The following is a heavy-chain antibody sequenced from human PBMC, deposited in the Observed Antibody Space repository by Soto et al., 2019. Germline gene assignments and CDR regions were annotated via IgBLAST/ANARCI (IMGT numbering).Heavy chain of an antibody. CDR2: ISSSSRTV. CDR3: ARDLLGGYDRGLFDY. V-gene: IGHV3-48*01. Sequence: EEQLVESGGGLVPPGGSLRLTCAASDFSFSTYNMNWVRQAPGKGLEWLSYISSSSRTVYYADSVRGRFTISRDNAKNSSYLQMNSLRAEDTAVYYCARDLLGGYDRGLFDYWGRGTLVSVSS. J-gene: IGHJ4*02. CDR1: DFSFSTYN. D-gene: IGHD5-12*01.